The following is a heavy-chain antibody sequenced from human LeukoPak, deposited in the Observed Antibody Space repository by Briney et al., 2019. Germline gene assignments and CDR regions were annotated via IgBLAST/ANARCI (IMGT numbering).Heavy chain of an antibody. J-gene: IGHJ6*01. Sequence: SENLSCNSSGYTCTISSFYWIRHPQPQGLELKGCSNINCSGSNNYNPSLRSRITTSVDTSKNEFSLKLSAETAADTAVYYCARAVASGNYCYGMDVWGQGTTVTVSS. D-gene: IGHD6-25*01. CDR1: TCTISSFY. CDR3: ARAVASGNYCYGMDV. V-gene: IGHV4-59*01. CDR2: INCSGSN.